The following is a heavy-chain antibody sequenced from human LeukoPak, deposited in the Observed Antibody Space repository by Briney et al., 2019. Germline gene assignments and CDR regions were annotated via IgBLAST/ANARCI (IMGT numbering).Heavy chain of an antibody. D-gene: IGHD1/OR15-1a*01. CDR1: GGTFSTYA. CDR2: IIPIYGIA. Sequence: EASVKVSCKASGGTFSTYAISWLRQAPGQGLEWMGGIIPIYGIANYAQKLRGRVTITAAESTSTSYMVGTVLRSEDTAVYYCAREATPQTSTLYYYYYYMDVWGNGTPVTVSS. V-gene: IGHV1-69*13. CDR3: AREATPQTSTLYYYYYYMDV. J-gene: IGHJ6*03.